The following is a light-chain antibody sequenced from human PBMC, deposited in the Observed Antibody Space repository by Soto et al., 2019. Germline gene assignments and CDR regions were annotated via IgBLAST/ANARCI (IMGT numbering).Light chain of an antibody. CDR2: DAS. Sequence: EIVLTQSPGTLSLSPGERATLSCRASQSVSSSYLAWYQQKPGQAPRLLIYDASSRATGIPDRLSGSGSGTDFTLTITSLEPDDFAVYYCQPYGSAPQTLGKGTKVDIK. J-gene: IGKJ1*01. V-gene: IGKV3-20*01. CDR1: QSVSSSY. CDR3: QPYGSAPQT.